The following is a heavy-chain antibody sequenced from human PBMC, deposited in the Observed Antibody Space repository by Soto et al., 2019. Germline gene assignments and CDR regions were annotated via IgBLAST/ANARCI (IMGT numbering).Heavy chain of an antibody. V-gene: IGHV1-24*01. J-gene: IGHJ5*02. Sequence: ASVKVSCKVSGYTLTELSMHWVRQAPGKGLEWMGGFDPEDGETIYAQKFQGRVTMTEDTSTDTAYMELSSLRSEDTAVYYCATDRSVVGATTGSFWFEPWGQGILVTVSS. CDR3: ATDRSVVGATTGSFWFEP. D-gene: IGHD1-26*01. CDR2: FDPEDGET. CDR1: GYTLTELS.